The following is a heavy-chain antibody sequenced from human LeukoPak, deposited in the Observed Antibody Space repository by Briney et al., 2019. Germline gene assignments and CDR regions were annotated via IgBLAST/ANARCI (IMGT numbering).Heavy chain of an antibody. CDR1: GGSISSSSYY. V-gene: IGHV4-39*01. D-gene: IGHD5-18*01. Sequence: SETLSLTCTVSGGSISSSSYYWGWIRQPPGKGLEWIGSIYYSGNTYYNPSLKSRVTISVDTSKNQFSLKLSSVTAADTAVYYCARTQLWSRMNFYYYSMDVWGQGTTVSVSS. CDR2: IYYSGNT. CDR3: ARTQLWSRMNFYYYSMDV. J-gene: IGHJ6*01.